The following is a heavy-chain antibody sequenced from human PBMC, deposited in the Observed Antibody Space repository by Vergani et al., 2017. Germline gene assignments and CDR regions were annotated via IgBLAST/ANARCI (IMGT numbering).Heavy chain of an antibody. CDR1: GFTFSHYG. V-gene: IGHV3-33*03. D-gene: IGHD6-6*01. J-gene: IGHJ4*02. CDR3: AKDLVSSTSSLYFDY. Sequence: QEQLVESGGGVVQPGRSLRVSCGASGFTFSHYGMHWVRQAPGKGLEWVALIWYDGNKEEYADSVKGRFTISRDNSKNTLFLQMNSLRAEDTAVYYCAKDLVSSTSSLYFDYWGQGTLVTVPS. CDR2: IWYDGNKE.